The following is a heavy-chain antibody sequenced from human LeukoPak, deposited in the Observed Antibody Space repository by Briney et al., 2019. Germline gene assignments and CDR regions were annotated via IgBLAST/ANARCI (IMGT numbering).Heavy chain of an antibody. D-gene: IGHD3-10*01. CDR3: ARVRYGSGETFDY. J-gene: IGHJ4*02. CDR2: IYYSGST. Sequence: SETLSLTCTVSGGSISSGGYYWSWIRQHPGKGLEWIGYIYYSGSTYYNPSLKSRVTISVDTSKNQFFLNLTSVTAADTAFYYCARVRYGSGETFDYWGQGTLVTVSS. CDR1: GGSISSGGYY. V-gene: IGHV4-31*03.